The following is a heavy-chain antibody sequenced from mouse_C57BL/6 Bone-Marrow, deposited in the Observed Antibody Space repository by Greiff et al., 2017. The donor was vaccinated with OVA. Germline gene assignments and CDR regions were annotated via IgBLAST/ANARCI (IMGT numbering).Heavy chain of an antibody. CDR3: ARPWGD. CDR1: GYTFSDYG. V-gene: IGHV5-17*01. CDR2: ISSGSSTI. J-gene: IGHJ4*01. Sequence: EVQLQQSGGGLVKPGGSLKLSCAASGYTFSDYGMHWVRQAPEKGLEWVAYISSGSSTIYYAHTVKGRFTISRDNAKNTLFLQMTSLRSEDTAKYYCARPWGDWGQGTSVTVSS.